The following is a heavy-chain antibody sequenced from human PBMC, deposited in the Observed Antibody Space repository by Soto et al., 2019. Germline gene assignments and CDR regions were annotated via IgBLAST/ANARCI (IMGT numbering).Heavy chain of an antibody. V-gene: IGHV3-23*01. D-gene: IGHD3-3*01. CDR3: AQSPQGNFRFLEWSSNPYFDY. Sequence: EVQLLESGGGLVQPGGSLRLSCAASGFTFSSYAMSWVRQAPGKGLEWVSAISGSGGSTYYADSVKGRFTISRDNSKNTLYLQMNSLRAEDTAVYYCAQSPQGNFRFLEWSSNPYFDYWGQGTLVTVSS. CDR1: GFTFSSYA. J-gene: IGHJ4*02. CDR2: ISGSGGST.